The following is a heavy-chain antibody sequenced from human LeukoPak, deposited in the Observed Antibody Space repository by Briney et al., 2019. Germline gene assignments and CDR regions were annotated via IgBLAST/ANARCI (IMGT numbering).Heavy chain of an antibody. Sequence: GGSLRLSCAASGFSVTNKHMNWVRQAPGKGLEWVSVIYSGGSTYYADSVKGRFTISRDNSKNTLYLQMNSLRAEDTAVYYCAKDRYYGFDYWGQGTLVTVSS. CDR1: GFSVTNKH. V-gene: IGHV3-53*01. J-gene: IGHJ4*02. CDR2: IYSGGST. CDR3: AKDRYYGFDY. D-gene: IGHD2/OR15-2a*01.